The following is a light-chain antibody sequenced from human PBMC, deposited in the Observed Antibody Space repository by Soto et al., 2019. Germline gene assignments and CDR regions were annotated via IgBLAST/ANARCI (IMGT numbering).Light chain of an antibody. CDR2: EVS. J-gene: IGLJ1*01. V-gene: IGLV2-14*01. CDR3: SSYTSFSTYV. CDR1: SSDVGNYKY. Sequence: QSVLTQPASVSGSPGQSITISCTGTSSDVGNYKYVSWYQQHPGKAPKLMIYEVSNRPSGVSNRFSGSKSDNTASLTISGLQAEDEADYYCSSYTSFSTYVFGTGTKVTVL.